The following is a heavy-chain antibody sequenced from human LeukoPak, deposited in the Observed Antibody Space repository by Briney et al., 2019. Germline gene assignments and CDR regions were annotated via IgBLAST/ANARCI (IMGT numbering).Heavy chain of an antibody. Sequence: SVKVSCKASGGTFSSYAISWVRQAPGQGLEWMGRIIPIFGTANYAQKFQGRVTITAAESTSTAYMELSSLRSEDTAVYYCARGGIAVAGSWTPADYWGQGTLVTVSS. V-gene: IGHV1-69*13. J-gene: IGHJ4*02. D-gene: IGHD6-19*01. CDR2: IIPIFGTA. CDR3: ARGGIAVAGSWTPADY. CDR1: GGTFSSYA.